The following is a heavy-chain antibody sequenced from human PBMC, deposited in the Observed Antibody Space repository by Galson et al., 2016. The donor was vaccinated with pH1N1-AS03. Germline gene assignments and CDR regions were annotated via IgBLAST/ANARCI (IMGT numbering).Heavy chain of an antibody. CDR3: ARSGSGSFYEGDF. V-gene: IGHV1-18*01. CDR2: IGTYT. D-gene: IGHD3-10*01. J-gene: IGHJ4*02. Sequence: SVKVSCKASGYTFTNYGISWVRQAPGQGLEYMGWIGTYTIYAQKLQGGVTMTTDTSTSTAYMELRSLGSDDTAVYYCARSGSGSFYEGDFWGQGTLVSVSS. CDR1: GYTFTNYG.